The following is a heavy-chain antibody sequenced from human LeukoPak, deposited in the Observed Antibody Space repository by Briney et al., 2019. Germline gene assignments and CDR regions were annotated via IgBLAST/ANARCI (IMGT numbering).Heavy chain of an antibody. Sequence: SGGSLRLSCAASGFTFSSYPMSWVRQAPGKGLEWVSSISGSGDNTYYADSVKGRFTISRDNSKNTLYLQFNRLRDEDTAVYYCAKDYMIWGVNNFEYWGQGTQVTVSS. J-gene: IGHJ4*02. CDR1: GFTFSSYP. D-gene: IGHD3-10*01. CDR2: ISGSGDNT. V-gene: IGHV3-23*01. CDR3: AKDYMIWGVNNFEY.